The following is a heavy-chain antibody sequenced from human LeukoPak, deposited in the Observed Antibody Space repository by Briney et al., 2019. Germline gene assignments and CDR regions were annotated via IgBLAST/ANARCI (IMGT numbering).Heavy chain of an antibody. D-gene: IGHD3-10*01. Sequence: VASVKVSCKASGGTFTSYAISWVRPAPGQGLEWMGGIIPIFGTPNYAQKFQGRVRITADESTSTAYMELSSLRSEDTAVYYCARTGFDGSGSYYMDYYYGMDVWGKGTTVTVSS. CDR1: GGTFTSYA. CDR3: ARTGFDGSGSYYMDYYYGMDV. J-gene: IGHJ6*04. CDR2: IIPIFGTP. V-gene: IGHV1-69*01.